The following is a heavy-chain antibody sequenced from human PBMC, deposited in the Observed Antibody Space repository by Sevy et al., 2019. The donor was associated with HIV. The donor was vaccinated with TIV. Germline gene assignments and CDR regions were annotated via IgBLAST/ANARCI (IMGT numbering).Heavy chain of an antibody. CDR3: ARSPPVAGYYFDY. Sequence: GGSLRLSCAASGFTFSSYAMHWVRQAPGKGLEWVAVISYDGSNKYYADSVKARFTISRDNSKNTLYLQMNSLRAEDTAVYYCARSPPVAGYYFDYWGQGTLVTVSS. J-gene: IGHJ4*02. CDR2: ISYDGSNK. V-gene: IGHV3-30-3*01. D-gene: IGHD2-21*01. CDR1: GFTFSSYA.